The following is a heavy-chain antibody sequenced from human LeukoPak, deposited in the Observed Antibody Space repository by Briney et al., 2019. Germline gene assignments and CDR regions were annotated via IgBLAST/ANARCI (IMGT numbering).Heavy chain of an antibody. CDR1: GYTFTSYG. V-gene: IGHV1-18*01. Sequence: ASVKVSCKASGYTFTSYGISWVRQAPGQGREWMGWISAYNGNTNYARKLQGRVTMTTDTSTSTAYMELRSLRSDDTAVYYCARETSTYYYDSSGYYSTCAFDIWGQGTMVTVSS. D-gene: IGHD3-22*01. CDR3: ARETSTYYYDSSGYYSTCAFDI. J-gene: IGHJ3*02. CDR2: ISAYNGNT.